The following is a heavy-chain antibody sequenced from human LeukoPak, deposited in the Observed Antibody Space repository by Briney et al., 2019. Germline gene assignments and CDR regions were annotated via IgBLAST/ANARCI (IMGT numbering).Heavy chain of an antibody. V-gene: IGHV4-59*01. CDR3: AHSKRGGGYYINAFAV. D-gene: IGHD1-26*01. CDR2: SYSGGNA. CDR1: GASTSAYY. Sequence: SETLSLTCTVSGASTSAYYWSWIRQPPGKGLEWIGYSYSGGNANYNPSLKSRVTISIDTSENQFSLRLTSVTAADTAIYFCAHSKRGGGYYINAFAVWGQNAVVTISS. J-gene: IGHJ3*01.